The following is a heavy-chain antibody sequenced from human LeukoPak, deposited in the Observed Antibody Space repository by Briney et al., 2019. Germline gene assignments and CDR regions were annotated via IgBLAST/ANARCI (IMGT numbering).Heavy chain of an antibody. CDR2: IYHSGST. V-gene: IGHV4-38-2*01. Sequence: SETLSLTCAVSGYPISSGYYWGWIRQPPGKGLEWIGSIYHSGSTYYNPSLKSRVTISVDTSKNQFSLKLSSVTAADTAVYYCAVVGYASSGYYWFDPWGQGTLVTVSS. D-gene: IGHD3-22*01. CDR3: AVVGYASSGYYWFDP. J-gene: IGHJ5*02. CDR1: GYPISSGYY.